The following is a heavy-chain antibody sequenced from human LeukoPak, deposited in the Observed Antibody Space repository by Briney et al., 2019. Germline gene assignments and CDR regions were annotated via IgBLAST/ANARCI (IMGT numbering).Heavy chain of an antibody. CDR3: ARDKSSGGLRVTDS. J-gene: IGHJ4*02. CDR1: GYTFTSYG. CDR2: INTYNGNT. V-gene: IGHV1-18*01. Sequence: ASVKVSCKASGYTFTSYGISWVRQAPGQGLEWMGWINTYNGNTNYAQKLQGRVTMTTDTSTTTAYMELRSLSSDDTALYYCARDKSSGGLRVTDSWGQGTLVTVSS. D-gene: IGHD5-18*01.